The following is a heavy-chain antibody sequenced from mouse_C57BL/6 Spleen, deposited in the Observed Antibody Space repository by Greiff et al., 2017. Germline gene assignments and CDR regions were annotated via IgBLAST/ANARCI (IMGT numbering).Heavy chain of an antibody. Sequence: QVQLQQSGAELVKPGASVKLSCKASGYTFTEYTIHWVKQRSGQGLEWIGWFYPGSGSIKYNEKFKDKATLTADKSSSTVYMELSRLTSEDAAVYFCARHEGGNQRAHWYFDVWGTGTTVTVSS. CDR1: GYTFTEYT. CDR3: ARHEGGNQRAHWYFDV. D-gene: IGHD2-1*01. CDR2: FYPGSGSI. V-gene: IGHV1-62-2*01. J-gene: IGHJ1*03.